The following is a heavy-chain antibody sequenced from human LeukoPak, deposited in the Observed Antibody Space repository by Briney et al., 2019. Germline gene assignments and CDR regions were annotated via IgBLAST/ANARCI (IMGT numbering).Heavy chain of an antibody. CDR1: GFTFTTYA. J-gene: IGHJ4*02. CDR3: AKAPHCSDSSAYYYGNFDS. D-gene: IGHD3-22*01. V-gene: IGHV3-23*01. Sequence: GGSLRLSCAASGFTFTTYAMSWVRQAPGKGLEWVSIISGSGANANYADSVKGRSTISRDNSKNTLSLQMNSLRAEDTAVYYCAKAPHCSDSSAYYYGNFDSWGQGTLVTVSS. CDR2: ISGSGANA.